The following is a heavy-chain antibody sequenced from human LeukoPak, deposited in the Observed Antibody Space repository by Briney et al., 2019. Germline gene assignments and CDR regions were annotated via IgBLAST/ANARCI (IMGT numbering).Heavy chain of an antibody. CDR3: ARDGPQMGGYLYYYYYYMDV. CDR2: ISAYNGNT. J-gene: IGHJ6*03. Sequence: GASVKVSCKASGYTFTSYGISWVRQAPGQGLEWMGWISAYNGNTNYAQKLQGRVTMTTDTSTSTAYMELRSLRSDDTAVYYCARDGPQMGGYLYYYYYYMDVWGKGTTVTVSS. V-gene: IGHV1-18*01. CDR1: GYTFTSYG. D-gene: IGHD3-16*01.